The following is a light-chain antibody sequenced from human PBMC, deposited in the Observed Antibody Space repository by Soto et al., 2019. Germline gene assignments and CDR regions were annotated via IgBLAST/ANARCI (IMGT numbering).Light chain of an antibody. Sequence: DIQMTQSPSTLSASVGDRVTITCRASQSISTWLAWYQQKPGKAPNLLIYKASSLQSGVPSRFSGSGYGTEFTLTISNLQPDDFGTYYCQQYNGAWVWGTFGQGTKLEIK. CDR1: QSISTW. CDR2: KAS. J-gene: IGKJ2*02. V-gene: IGKV1-5*03. CDR3: QQYNGAWVWGT.